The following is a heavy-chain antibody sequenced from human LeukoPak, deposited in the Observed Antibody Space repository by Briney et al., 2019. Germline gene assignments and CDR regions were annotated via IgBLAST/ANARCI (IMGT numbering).Heavy chain of an antibody. D-gene: IGHD1-26*01. CDR3: ARILVGASPFDY. Sequence: PSETLSLTCTVSGYSISSGYYWGWIRQPPGKGLEWIGSIYHSGSTYYNPSLKSRVTISVDPSKNQFSLKLSSVTAADTAVYYCARILVGASPFDYWGQGTLVTISS. V-gene: IGHV4-38-2*02. J-gene: IGHJ4*02. CDR2: IYHSGST. CDR1: GYSISSGYY.